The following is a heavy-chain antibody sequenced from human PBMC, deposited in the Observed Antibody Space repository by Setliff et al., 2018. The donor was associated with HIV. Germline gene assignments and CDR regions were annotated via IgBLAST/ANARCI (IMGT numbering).Heavy chain of an antibody. CDR1: GFTFSNYA. CDR3: AKELAASGLGYFDS. D-gene: IGHD3-22*01. Sequence: GGSLRLSCAASGFTFSNYAMSWVRQAPGEGLEWVSAILGTGERTFYADSVKGRFTISRDNSKNTVYLQMNSQRAEDTAEYYCAKELAASGLGYFDSWGRGILVTVSS. CDR2: ILGTGERT. J-gene: IGHJ4*03. V-gene: IGHV3-23*01.